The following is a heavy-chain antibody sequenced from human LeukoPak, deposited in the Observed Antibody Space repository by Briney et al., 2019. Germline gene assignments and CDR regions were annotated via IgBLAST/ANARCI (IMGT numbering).Heavy chain of an antibody. V-gene: IGHV3-21*01. CDR3: WVGTVPTAARYAFDI. CDR1: GFTFSSYS. J-gene: IGHJ3*02. Sequence: GGSLRLSCAASGFTFSSYSMNWVRQAPGKGLEWVSSISGSSTYIYYADSLKGRFTISRDNAKNSLYLQMNSLRAEDTAVYYCWVGTVPTAARYAFDIWGQGTMVTVSS. CDR2: ISGSSTYI. D-gene: IGHD4-17*01.